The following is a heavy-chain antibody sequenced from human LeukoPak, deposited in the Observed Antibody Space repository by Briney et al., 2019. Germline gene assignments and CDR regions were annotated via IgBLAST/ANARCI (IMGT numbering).Heavy chain of an antibody. J-gene: IGHJ6*03. Sequence: SETLSLTCTVSGGSISSYFWSWIRQPPGKGLEWIGNIYYSGSTNYNPSLKSRVTISVDTSKNQFSLKLSSVTAADTAVYYCTRGSIAYYYMDVWGKGTTVTISS. CDR1: GGSISSYF. CDR3: TRGSIAYYYMDV. D-gene: IGHD3-22*01. V-gene: IGHV4-59*01. CDR2: IYYSGST.